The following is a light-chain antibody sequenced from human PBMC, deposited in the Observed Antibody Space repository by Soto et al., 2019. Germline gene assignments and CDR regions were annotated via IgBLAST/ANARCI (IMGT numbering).Light chain of an antibody. CDR3: QHYDSVFT. CDR1: QGITNY. CDR2: GAS. J-gene: IGKJ5*01. V-gene: IGKV1-33*01. Sequence: QITQSPSSLSASVGASVTITCQASQGITNYLNWYQQKPGRAPRLLIYGASNLETGVPSRLSGSGSGKDFTFTISSLQAEYTATYFCQHYDSVFTFGRGTRLEIK.